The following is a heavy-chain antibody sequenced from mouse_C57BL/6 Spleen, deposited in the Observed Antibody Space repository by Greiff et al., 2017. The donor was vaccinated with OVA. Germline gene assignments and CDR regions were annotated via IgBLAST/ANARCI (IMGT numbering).Heavy chain of an antibody. Sequence: VQLVESGGGLVQPKGSLKLSCAASGFTFNTYAMHWVRQAPGKGLEWVARIRSKSSNYATYYADSVKDRFPISREDSQSMLDLQMNNLKTEDTAMYCCVRAFPHWYFDVWGTGTTVTVSS. J-gene: IGHJ1*03. CDR2: IRSKSSNYAT. V-gene: IGHV10-3*01. CDR3: VRAFPHWYFDV. CDR1: GFTFNTYA.